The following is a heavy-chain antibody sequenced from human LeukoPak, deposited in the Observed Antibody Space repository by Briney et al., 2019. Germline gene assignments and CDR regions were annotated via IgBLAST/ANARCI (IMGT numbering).Heavy chain of an antibody. CDR1: GFPFSIYW. CDR2: ISSDGTTT. D-gene: IGHD2-8*01. V-gene: IGHV3-74*01. J-gene: IGHJ4*02. Sequence: GGSLRLSCAACGFPFSIYWMQWVRQAPGEGLVWVSRISSDGTTTTYADSVKGRFTISRDNAKNTLYLEVRSLRAEDTAVYFCARDADGPGSLIDYWGQGTLVTVSS. CDR3: ARDADGPGSLIDY.